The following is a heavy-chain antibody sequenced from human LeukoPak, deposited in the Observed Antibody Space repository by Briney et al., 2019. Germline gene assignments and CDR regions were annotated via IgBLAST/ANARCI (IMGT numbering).Heavy chain of an antibody. J-gene: IGHJ4*02. D-gene: IGHD3-9*01. CDR1: GFTFDDYA. CDR2: ISWNSGSI. CDR3: AKDAYFAWLLGLRLDY. V-gene: IGHV3-9*01. Sequence: PGGSLRLSCAASGFTFDDYAMHWVRQAPGKGLEWVSGISWNSGSIGYADSVKGRFTISRDNAKNSLYLQMNSLRAEDTALYYCAKDAYFAWLLGLRLDYWGQGTPVTVSS.